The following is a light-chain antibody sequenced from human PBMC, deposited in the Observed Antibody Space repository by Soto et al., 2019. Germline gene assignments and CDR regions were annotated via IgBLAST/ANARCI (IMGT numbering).Light chain of an antibody. CDR3: QQYGTSPLT. CDR1: QSVSSSY. J-gene: IGKJ4*01. V-gene: IGKV3-20*01. CDR2: GGS. Sequence: EIVLTQSPGTLSLSPGKRATLSCRASQSVSSSYLAWYQQKPGQAPRLLICGGSSRATGIPDRFSGSGSGTDFTLTISRLEPEDFAVYYCQQYGTSPLTVGGGTKVDIK.